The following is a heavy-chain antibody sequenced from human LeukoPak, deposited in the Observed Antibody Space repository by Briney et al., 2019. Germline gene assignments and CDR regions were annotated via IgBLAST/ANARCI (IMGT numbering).Heavy chain of an antibody. Sequence: TSETLSLTCAVYGGSFSGYYWSWIRQPPGKGLEWIGEINHSGSTNYNPSLKSRVTISVDRSKNQFSLKLSSVTAADTAVYYCARDCGGDCYYGMDVWGQGTTVTVSS. CDR2: INHSGST. CDR3: ARDCGGDCYYGMDV. CDR1: GGSFSGYY. J-gene: IGHJ6*02. D-gene: IGHD2-21*01. V-gene: IGHV4-34*01.